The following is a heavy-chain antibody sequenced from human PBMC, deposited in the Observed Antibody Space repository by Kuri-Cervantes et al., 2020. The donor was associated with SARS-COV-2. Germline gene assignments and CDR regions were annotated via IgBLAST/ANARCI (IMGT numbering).Heavy chain of an antibody. CDR1: GFTFSSYS. CDR2: ISSSSSYI. V-gene: IGHV3-21*01. CDR3: ARDFEAAAGIYYFDY. Sequence: GGSLRPSCAASGFTFSSYSMNWVRQAPGKGLEWVSSISSSSSYIDYADSVEGRFTISRDNAKNSLYLQMNSLRAEDTAVYYCARDFEAAAGIYYFDYWGQGTLVTVSS. J-gene: IGHJ4*02. D-gene: IGHD6-13*01.